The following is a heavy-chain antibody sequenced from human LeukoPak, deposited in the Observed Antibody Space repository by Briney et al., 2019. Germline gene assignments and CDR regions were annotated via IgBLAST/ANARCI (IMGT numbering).Heavy chain of an antibody. Sequence: SETLSLTCTVSGGSISSYYWSWIRQPPGKGLEWIGYIYYSGSTNYNPSLKSRVTMSVDTSKNQFSLKLSSVTAADTAVYYCARGAPLLVVPVGGYYYYMDVWGKGTTVTVSS. CDR1: GGSISSYY. CDR3: ARGAPLLVVPVGGYYYYMDV. J-gene: IGHJ6*03. CDR2: IYYSGST. D-gene: IGHD2-2*01. V-gene: IGHV4-59*12.